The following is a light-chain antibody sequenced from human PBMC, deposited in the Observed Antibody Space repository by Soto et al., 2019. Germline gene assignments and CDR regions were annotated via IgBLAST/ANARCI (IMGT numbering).Light chain of an antibody. CDR1: QSVSSRH. CDR2: GTS. Sequence: EIVVTQSLDPLSLSQGERATLSCRASQSVSSRHLAWYQQKPGQAPRLLIYGTSNRATGIPDRFSGSGSGPDFSLIISRLEPEDFAVYYCQYYGSSPRSFGQGTKVDIK. V-gene: IGKV3-20*01. CDR3: QYYGSSPRS. J-gene: IGKJ1*01.